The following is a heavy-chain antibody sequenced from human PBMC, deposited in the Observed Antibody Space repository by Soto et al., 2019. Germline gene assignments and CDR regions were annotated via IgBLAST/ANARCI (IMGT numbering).Heavy chain of an antibody. CDR2: IIPTVGTT. V-gene: IGHV1-69*11. CDR3: ARVITGDYLYYYGMDV. CDR1: GYTFTSYY. Sequence: SVKVSCKASGYTFTSYYMHWVRQAPGQGLEWMGRIIPTVGTTNYAQKFQGRVTITADESTSTAYMELSSLRSEDTAVYYCARVITGDYLYYYGMDVWGQGTTVTVSS. J-gene: IGHJ6*02. D-gene: IGHD4-17*01.